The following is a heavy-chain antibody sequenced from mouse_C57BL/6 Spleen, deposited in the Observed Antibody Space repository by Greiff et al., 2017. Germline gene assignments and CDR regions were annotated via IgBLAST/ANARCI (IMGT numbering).Heavy chain of an antibody. V-gene: IGHV1-66*01. CDR2: IYPGSGNT. J-gene: IGHJ3*01. CDR1: GYSFTSYY. D-gene: IGHD1-1*01. Sequence: QVQLQQSGPELVKPGASVKISCKASGYSFTSYYIHWVKQRPGQGLEWIGWIYPGSGNTKYNEKFKGKATLTADTSSSTAYMQLSSLTSEDSAVYYCARSYYYGTSWFAYWGQGTLVTVSA. CDR3: ARSYYYGTSWFAY.